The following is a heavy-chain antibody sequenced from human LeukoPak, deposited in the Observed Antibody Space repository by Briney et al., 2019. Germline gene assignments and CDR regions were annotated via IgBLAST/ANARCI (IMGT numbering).Heavy chain of an antibody. CDR3: ARHLVVITLYYFDY. Sequence: SETLSLTCTFPSGSISDSDYYWGWIRQSPGQGLEWIGSIHYSGKTHYSPPLKSRASISADTSKNHFYLNLKSVTAADTALYFCARHLVVITLYYFDYWSQGTLVTVSS. CDR1: SGSISDSDYY. V-gene: IGHV4-39*01. J-gene: IGHJ4*02. CDR2: IHYSGKT. D-gene: IGHD3-22*01.